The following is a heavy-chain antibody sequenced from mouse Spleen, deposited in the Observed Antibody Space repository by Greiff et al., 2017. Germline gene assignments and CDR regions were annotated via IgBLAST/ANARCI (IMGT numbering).Heavy chain of an antibody. V-gene: IGHV1-7*01. J-gene: IGHJ3*01. CDR1: GYTFTNYW. CDR3: ARSYGNYVAWFAY. Sequence: VQLKQSGAELAKPGASVKLSCKASGYTFTNYWMHWVKQRPGQGLEWIGYINPSSGYTKYNQKFKDKATLTADKSSSTAYMQPSSLTYEDSAVYYCARSYGNYVAWFAYWGQGTLVTVSA. D-gene: IGHD2-10*02. CDR2: INPSSGYT.